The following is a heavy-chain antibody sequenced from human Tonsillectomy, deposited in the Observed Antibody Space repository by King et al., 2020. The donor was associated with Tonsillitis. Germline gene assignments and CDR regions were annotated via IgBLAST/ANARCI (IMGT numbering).Heavy chain of an antibody. CDR2: INHSGST. D-gene: IGHD6-13*01. J-gene: IGHJ4*02. CDR3: ARGIRGQQLAPFDY. V-gene: IGHV4-34*01. CDR1: NGSFSGYY. Sequence: VQLQQWGAGLLKPSETLSLTCAAYNGSFSGYYWSWIRQPPGKGLEWIVEINHSGSTKYNPSLKSRVTMSVDRSKNQFSLKVTSVTAADTAVYYCARGIRGQQLAPFDYWGQGTQVTVSS.